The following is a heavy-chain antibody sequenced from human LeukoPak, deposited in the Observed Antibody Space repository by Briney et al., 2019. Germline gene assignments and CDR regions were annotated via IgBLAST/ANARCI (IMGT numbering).Heavy chain of an antibody. CDR3: ARVGLDNTGWHISWFEP. CDR2: IYYTGST. D-gene: IGHD3-9*01. J-gene: IGHJ5*02. V-gene: IGHV4-59*01. CDR1: GGSITTYY. Sequence: SETLSLTCTISGGSITTYYWSWIRQPPGKGLEWIGHIYYTGSTNYSPSLKSRVTVSVDTSKNQVSLKLTSATAADTAVYYCARVGLDNTGWHISWFEPWGQGTLVTVSS.